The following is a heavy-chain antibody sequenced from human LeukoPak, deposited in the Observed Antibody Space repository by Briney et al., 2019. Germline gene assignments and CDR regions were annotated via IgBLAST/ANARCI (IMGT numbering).Heavy chain of an antibody. Sequence: GGSRRLSCLGSGFGFSNYWMTWLRRAPGEGLEWVANIKEDGSVIYYADSVKGRFTISRDNAKNSVYLQMNSLRVEDTALYYCATGRWFGEFAGSAFEDWGQGTLVTVSS. D-gene: IGHD3-10*01. J-gene: IGHJ4*02. V-gene: IGHV3-7*01. CDR3: ATGRWFGEFAGSAFED. CDR1: GFGFSNYW. CDR2: IKEDGSVI.